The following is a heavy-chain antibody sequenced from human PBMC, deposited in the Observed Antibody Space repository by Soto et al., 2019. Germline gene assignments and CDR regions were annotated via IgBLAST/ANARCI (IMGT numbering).Heavy chain of an antibody. CDR2: ISGSGGST. D-gene: IGHD5-12*01. J-gene: IGHJ6*04. Sequence: WGSLRLSCAASGFTFSSYAMSWVRQAPGKGLEWVSAISGSGGSTYYADSVKGRFTISRDNSKNTLYLQMNSLRAEDTAVYYSAKDRYSGYWTYGMDFGGKGPTVTVSP. CDR3: AKDRYSGYWTYGMDF. V-gene: IGHV3-23*01. CDR1: GFTFSSYA.